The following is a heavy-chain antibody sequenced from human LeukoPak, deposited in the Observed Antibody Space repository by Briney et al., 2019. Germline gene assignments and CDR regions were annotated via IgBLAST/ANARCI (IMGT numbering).Heavy chain of an antibody. D-gene: IGHD6-19*01. CDR2: ISSSGSSK. J-gene: IGHJ4*02. CDR1: GFTISDYY. CDR3: ARWRPSSGWYIDY. V-gene: IGHV3-11*01. Sequence: GGSLRLSCAASGFTISDYYMSWIRQAPGKGLEWVSYISSSGSSKYYGDSVKGRFTISRDNAKHSLYLQMNSLRAEDTAVYYCARWRPSSGWYIDYWGQGTLVTVSS.